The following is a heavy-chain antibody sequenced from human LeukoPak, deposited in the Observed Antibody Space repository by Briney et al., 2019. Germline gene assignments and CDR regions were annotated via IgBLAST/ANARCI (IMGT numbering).Heavy chain of an antibody. CDR3: AKAWALTYLGGVDS. J-gene: IGHJ4*02. Sequence: GGSLRLSCAASGFTFSSYAMSWVRQAPGKGREWVSSLSGTGGNTYYADSVRGRFTISRDNSKNTLYLQMNSLRAEDTAVYYCAKAWALTYLGGVDSWGQGTLVTVSS. CDR2: LSGTGGNT. V-gene: IGHV3-23*01. CDR1: GFTFSSYA. D-gene: IGHD2-21*02.